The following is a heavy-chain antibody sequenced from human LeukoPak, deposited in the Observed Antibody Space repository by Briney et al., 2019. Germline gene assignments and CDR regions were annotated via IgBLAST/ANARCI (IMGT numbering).Heavy chain of an antibody. Sequence: GGSLRLSCAASGFTFSSYGMSWVRQAPGKGLEWVSAISGSGGSTSYAQKFQGRVTMTRDMSTSTVYMELSSLRSEDTAVYYCARPDRAENHYDSSDDAFDIWGQGTMVTVSS. CDR3: ARPDRAENHYDSSDDAFDI. CDR2: ISGSGGST. D-gene: IGHD3-22*01. V-gene: IGHV3-23*01. J-gene: IGHJ3*02. CDR1: GFTFSSYG.